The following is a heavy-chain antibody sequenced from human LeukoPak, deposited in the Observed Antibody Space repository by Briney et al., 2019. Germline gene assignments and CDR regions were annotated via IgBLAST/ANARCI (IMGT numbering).Heavy chain of an antibody. Sequence: ASVKVSCKASGYTFTRNYIHWVRQAPGQRLEWMGWINAGNGNTKYSQKFQGRVTITRDTSASTAYMELSSLRSEDTAVYYCARDDSGSYKGWGQGTLVTVSS. CDR3: ARDDSGSYKG. V-gene: IGHV1-3*01. J-gene: IGHJ4*02. CDR1: GYTFTRNY. CDR2: INAGNGNT. D-gene: IGHD1-26*01.